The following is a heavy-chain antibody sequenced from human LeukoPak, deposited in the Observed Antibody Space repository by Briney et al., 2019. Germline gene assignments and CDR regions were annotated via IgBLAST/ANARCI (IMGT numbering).Heavy chain of an antibody. V-gene: IGHV4-39*01. CDR1: GGSISSDAFF. J-gene: IGHJ6*02. Sequence: PSETLSLTCIVSGGSISSDAFFWVWMRQSPGKGLEWIASVFHSGTTFYNLSLKSRVTISADTSNSRFSLTLTSVTAADSAIYFCARHVLSESGTFSYLGMDVWGQGTTVTVAS. CDR3: ARHVLSESGTFSYLGMDV. D-gene: IGHD3-16*02. CDR2: VFHSGTT.